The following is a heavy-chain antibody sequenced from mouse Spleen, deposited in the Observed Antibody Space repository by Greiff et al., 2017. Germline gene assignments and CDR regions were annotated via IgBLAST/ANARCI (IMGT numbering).Heavy chain of an antibody. CDR2: ISYDGSN. Sequence: ESGPGLVKPSQSLSLTCSVTGYSITSGYYWNWIRQFPGNKLEWMGYISYDGSNNYNPSLKNRISITRDTSKNQFFLKLNSVTTEDTATYYCARDGNYVGYWGQGTTLTVSS. CDR3: ARDGNYVGY. J-gene: IGHJ2*01. CDR1: GYSITSGYY. D-gene: IGHD1-1*02. V-gene: IGHV3-6*01.